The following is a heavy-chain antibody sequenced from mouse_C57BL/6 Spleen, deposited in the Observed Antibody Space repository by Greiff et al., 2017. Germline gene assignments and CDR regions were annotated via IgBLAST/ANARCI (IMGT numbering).Heavy chain of an antibody. CDR1: GYTFTSYW. D-gene: IGHD2-5*01. J-gene: IGHJ3*01. V-gene: IGHV1-69*01. CDR2: IDPSDSYT. Sequence: VQLQQSGAELVMPGASVKLSCKASGYTFTSYWMHWVKQRPGQGLEWIGEIDPSDSYTNYNQKFKGKSTLTVDKSSSTAYMQLSSLTSEDSAVYYCARNSNYEAWFAYWGQGTLVTVSA. CDR3: ARNSNYEAWFAY.